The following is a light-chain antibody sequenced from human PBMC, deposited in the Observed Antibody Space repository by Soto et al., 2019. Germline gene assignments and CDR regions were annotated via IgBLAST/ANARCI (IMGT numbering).Light chain of an antibody. CDR3: QSYDSTLSTSEVV. J-gene: IGLJ2*01. Sequence: QSVLTQPPSVSGAPGQTVTISCTGSSSNIGSGYDVHWYQQLPGTAPKLLIYGNNNRPSGVPDRFSGPKSGTSASLAISGLQAEDEADYYCQSYDSTLSTSEVVFGGGTKLTVL. CDR1: SSNIGSGYD. CDR2: GNN. V-gene: IGLV1-40*01.